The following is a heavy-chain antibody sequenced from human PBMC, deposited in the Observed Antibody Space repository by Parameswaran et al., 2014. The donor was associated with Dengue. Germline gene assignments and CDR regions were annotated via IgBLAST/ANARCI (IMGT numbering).Heavy chain of an antibody. Sequence: WVRQAPGQGLEWMGGIIPVLGAANYAQNFQGRLTITADESTSTAYMELSSLTPEDKAVYFCARDPRCTSGTCYAGGYDPWGQGTLVTVSS. J-gene: IGHJ5*02. CDR3: ARDPRCTSGTCYAGGYDP. V-gene: IGHV1-69*01. CDR2: IIPVLGAA. D-gene: IGHD2-15*01.